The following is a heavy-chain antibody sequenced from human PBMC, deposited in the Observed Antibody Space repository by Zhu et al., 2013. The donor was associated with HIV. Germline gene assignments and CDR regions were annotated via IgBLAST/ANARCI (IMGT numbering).Heavy chain of an antibody. Sequence: QVQLQESGPGLVRPSETLSLTCNVSGGSISTTTYYWGWIRQPPGRGLEWIGHIYYSGTTYYNPSLKSRVTLLVDTSKNQFSLKLSSVTAADTAVYFCARGGSGDAFDIWGQGTMVAVSS. CDR2: IYYSGTT. V-gene: IGHV4-39*07. J-gene: IGHJ3*02. D-gene: IGHD6-19*01. CDR3: ARGGSGDAFDI. CDR1: GGSISTTTYY.